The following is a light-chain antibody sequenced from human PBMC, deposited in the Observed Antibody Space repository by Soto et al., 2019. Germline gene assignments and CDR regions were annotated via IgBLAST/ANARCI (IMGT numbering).Light chain of an antibody. V-gene: IGKV3-20*01. CDR3: QQYGSSPFT. J-gene: IGKJ4*01. CDR1: QSVSSYY. Sequence: EIVLTQSPGTLSLSPGERATLSCRASQSVSSYYLAWYQQKPGQAPRLLIYAASSRATVIPDRFSGSGSGTDFTLTISRLEPEDFAVYYCQQYGSSPFTFGGGTKVEIK. CDR2: AAS.